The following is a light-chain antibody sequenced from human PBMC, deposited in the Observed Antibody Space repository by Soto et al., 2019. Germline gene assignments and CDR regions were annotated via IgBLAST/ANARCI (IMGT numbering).Light chain of an antibody. CDR2: DTS. V-gene: IGKV3-11*02. CDR3: QQRSSWLT. Sequence: ETVLTQSPATLSLSPGERATLSCRASQSIRNFLAWYQQKPGQAPRLLIYDTSNRATGIPARFSGSGPGRDFTLTISSLEPEDCAVYYCQQRSSWLTFGGGTKVEIK. J-gene: IGKJ4*01. CDR1: QSIRNF.